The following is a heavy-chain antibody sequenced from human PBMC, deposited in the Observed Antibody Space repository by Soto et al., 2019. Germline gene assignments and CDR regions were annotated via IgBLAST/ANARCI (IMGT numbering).Heavy chain of an antibody. Sequence: EVQLLESGGGLVQPGGSLRLSCTASGFTFSTYGMSWVRQAPGKGLEWVSSLSGEGTTTYYIDSVKGRFTISRDNSRKTLSLQMNRLTTEDTAVYYCAKDIAFDSSAYNYWGQGILVTVSS. CDR3: AKDIAFDSSAYNY. V-gene: IGHV3-23*01. CDR1: GFTFSTYG. D-gene: IGHD3-22*01. J-gene: IGHJ4*02. CDR2: LSGEGTTT.